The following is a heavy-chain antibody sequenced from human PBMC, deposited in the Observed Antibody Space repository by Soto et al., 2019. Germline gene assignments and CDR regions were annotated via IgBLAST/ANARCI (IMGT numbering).Heavy chain of an antibody. CDR1: GYSFISYW. CDR3: ARHVSGSGSLVYFDT. CDR2: IYGGDSDT. Sequence: EVQLVQSGAEVRKPGESLLISCQGSGYSFISYWIAWVRQMPGKGLESMGIIYGGDSDTRYSPSFQGQVTISADKSINTVYLHWSSQKASDTAIYYCARHVSGSGSLVYFDTWGQGTLVTVSS. V-gene: IGHV5-51*01. J-gene: IGHJ4*02. D-gene: IGHD3-10*01.